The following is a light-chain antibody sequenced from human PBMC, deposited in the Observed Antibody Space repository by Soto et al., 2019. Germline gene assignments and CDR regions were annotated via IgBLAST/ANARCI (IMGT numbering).Light chain of an antibody. CDR1: SSDVGGYNY. J-gene: IGLJ1*01. Sequence: QSVLTQPASVSGSPGQSITISCTGTSSDVGGYNYVSWYQQYPGKAPKLIIYEVNKRPSGVSNRFSGSKSGNTAPLTISGLQADDESDYYCTSYRSSSTLDVFGTGTKVTVL. V-gene: IGLV2-14*01. CDR3: TSYRSSSTLDV. CDR2: EVN.